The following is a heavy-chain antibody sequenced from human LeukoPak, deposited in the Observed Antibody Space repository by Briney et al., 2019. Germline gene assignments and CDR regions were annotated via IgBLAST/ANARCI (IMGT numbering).Heavy chain of an antibody. J-gene: IGHJ4*02. D-gene: IGHD4-17*01. CDR1: NYTFSDYD. CDR2: VSEYSGNA. Sequence: ASVRVSCKASNYTFSDYDITWVRQAPGQGVEWMGWVSEYSGNADYAPKFQGRVSMTTDTSTRTAYMELRSLRPDDTAVYFCAREDDRSFGAYDCWGQGTLVTVSS. V-gene: IGHV1-18*01. CDR3: AREDDRSFGAYDC.